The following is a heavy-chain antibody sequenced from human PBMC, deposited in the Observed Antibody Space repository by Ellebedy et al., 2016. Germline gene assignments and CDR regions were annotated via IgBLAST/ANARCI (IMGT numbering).Heavy chain of an antibody. CDR1: GGSISSGGYS. J-gene: IGHJ4*02. CDR2: IYHSGST. V-gene: IGHV4-30-2*01. D-gene: IGHD3-9*01. CDR3: ARRDIPEDFDY. Sequence: SETLSLXXAVSGGSISSGGYSWSWIRQPPGKGLEWIGYIYHSGSTNYNPSLKSRVTISVDTSKNQFSLKLSSVTAADTAVYYCARRDIPEDFDYWGQGTLVTVSS.